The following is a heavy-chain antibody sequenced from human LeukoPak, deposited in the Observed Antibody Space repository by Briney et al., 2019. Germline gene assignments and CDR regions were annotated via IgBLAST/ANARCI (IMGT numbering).Heavy chain of an antibody. D-gene: IGHD3-22*01. CDR2: IIPILGIA. V-gene: IGHV1-69*04. CDR1: GGTFSSYA. Sequence: ASVKVSCKASGGTFSSYAISWVRQAPGQGLEWMGRIIPILGIANYAQKFQGRVTITADKSTSTAYMELRSPRSDDTAVYYCARHDSSGWYYWGQGTLVTVSS. CDR3: ARHDSSGWYY. J-gene: IGHJ4*02.